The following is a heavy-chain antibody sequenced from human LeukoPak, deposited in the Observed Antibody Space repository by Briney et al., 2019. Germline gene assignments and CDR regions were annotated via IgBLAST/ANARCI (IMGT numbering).Heavy chain of an antibody. CDR3: ARHPYYYGSGTRDAFDI. D-gene: IGHD3-10*01. CDR1: GGSFSGYY. V-gene: IGHV4-34*01. J-gene: IGHJ3*02. CDR2: INHSGST. Sequence: SETLSLTCAVYGGSFSGYYWSWIRQPPGKGLEWIGEINHSGSTNYNPSLKSRVTISVDTSKNQFSLKLSSVTAADTAVYYCARHPYYYGSGTRDAFDIWGQGTMVTVSS.